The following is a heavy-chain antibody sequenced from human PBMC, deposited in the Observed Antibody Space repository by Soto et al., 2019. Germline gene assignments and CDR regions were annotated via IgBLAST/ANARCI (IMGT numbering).Heavy chain of an antibody. V-gene: IGHV3-21*01. D-gene: IGHD1-26*01. CDR2: ISSSSSYI. CDR3: ARDLWVELIQEGAFDI. J-gene: IGHJ3*02. Sequence: GGSLRLSCAASGFTFSSYSMNWVRQAPGKGLEWVSSISSSSSYIYYADSVKGRFTISRDNSKNSLYLQMNSLRAEDTAVYYCARDLWVELIQEGAFDIWGQGTMVTVSS. CDR1: GFTFSSYS.